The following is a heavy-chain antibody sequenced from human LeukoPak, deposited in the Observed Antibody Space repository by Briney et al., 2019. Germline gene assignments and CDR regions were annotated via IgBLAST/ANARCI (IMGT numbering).Heavy chain of an antibody. D-gene: IGHD5-18*01. V-gene: IGHV3-74*01. J-gene: IGHJ4*02. CDR1: GFTISNYN. Sequence: GSLRLSCAASGFTISNYNMDWVRQAPGKGLMWVSRINRDGSRTDYADSVKGRFTISRDDAKNTLYLQVNSLRAEDTAVYFCARGGSDTAMAHDYWGQGTLVTVSS. CDR2: INRDGSRT. CDR3: ARGGSDTAMAHDY.